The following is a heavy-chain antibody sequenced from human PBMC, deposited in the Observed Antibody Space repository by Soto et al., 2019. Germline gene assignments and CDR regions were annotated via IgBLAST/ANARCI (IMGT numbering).Heavy chain of an antibody. CDR1: GGSISSNNW. Sequence: QVQLQESGPGLVKPSGTLSLTCAVSGGSISSNNWWSWVRQPPGKGLEWIGEIFHSGSTYYSPSLKSRVTISVDKSKQYFSLNLTSVTAADTAVYYCARVYSGSYSDSWGQGTLVTVSS. CDR2: IFHSGST. CDR3: ARVYSGSYSDS. J-gene: IGHJ4*02. V-gene: IGHV4-4*02. D-gene: IGHD1-26*01.